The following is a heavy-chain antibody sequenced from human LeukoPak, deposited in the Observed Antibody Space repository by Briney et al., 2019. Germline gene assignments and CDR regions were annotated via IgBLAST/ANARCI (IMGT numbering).Heavy chain of an antibody. D-gene: IGHD3-22*01. V-gene: IGHV3-9*01. J-gene: IGHJ4*02. CDR1: GFTFDDCA. CDR2: ISWNSGTI. CDR3: ARNTYYYDSSGYSIFDY. Sequence: GGSLGLSCAASGFTFDDCAMHWVRQAPGKGLEWVSGISWNSGTIGYADSVKGRFTISRDNAKNSLYLQMNSLRAEDTAVYYCARNTYYYDSSGYSIFDYWGQGTLVTVSS.